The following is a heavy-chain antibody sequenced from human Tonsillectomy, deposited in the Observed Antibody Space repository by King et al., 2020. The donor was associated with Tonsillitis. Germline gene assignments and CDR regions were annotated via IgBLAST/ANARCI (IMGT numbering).Heavy chain of an antibody. V-gene: IGHV6-1*01. CDR1: GDSVSSNSAA. J-gene: IGHJ6*02. D-gene: IGHD3-3*01. Sequence: VQLQQSGPGLVKASQTLSLTCAISGDSVSSNSAAWNWIRQSPSRGLQWLGRTYYRSKWYNDYAVSVQSRITINPDTSKNQFSLQLNSVTPEDTAVYYCARDQERFLDLYYYYYGMDVWGQGTTVTVSS. CDR3: ARDQERFLDLYYYYYGMDV. CDR2: TYYRSKWYN.